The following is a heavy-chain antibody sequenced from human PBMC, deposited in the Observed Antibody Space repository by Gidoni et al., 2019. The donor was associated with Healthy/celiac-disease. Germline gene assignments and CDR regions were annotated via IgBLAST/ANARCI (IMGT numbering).Heavy chain of an antibody. D-gene: IGHD1-1*01. J-gene: IGHJ4*02. CDR1: GLTVSSYA. V-gene: IGHV3-23*01. Sequence: EVQLLESGGGLVQPGGSLRRSWAASGLTVSSYAMSWVRQAPGKGLGCVSAISGSGGSTYYADSVKGRFTISRDNSKNTLYLQMNSLRAEDTAVYYCAKDPGAQYNWNDVGYYFDYWGQGTLVTVSS. CDR3: AKDPGAQYNWNDVGYYFDY. CDR2: ISGSGGST.